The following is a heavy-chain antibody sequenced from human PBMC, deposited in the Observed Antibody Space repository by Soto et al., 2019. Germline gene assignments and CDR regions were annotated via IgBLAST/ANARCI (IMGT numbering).Heavy chain of an antibody. V-gene: IGHV3-66*01. D-gene: IGHD6-19*01. Sequence: GGSLRLSCAASGFTVSSNYMSWVRQAPGKGLEWVSVIYSGGSTYYADSVKGRFTISRDNSKNTLYLQMNSLRAEDTAVYYCARALLRQWLVRWDSYYMDVWGKGTTVTVSS. CDR3: ARALLRQWLVRWDSYYMDV. J-gene: IGHJ6*03. CDR2: IYSGGST. CDR1: GFTVSSNY.